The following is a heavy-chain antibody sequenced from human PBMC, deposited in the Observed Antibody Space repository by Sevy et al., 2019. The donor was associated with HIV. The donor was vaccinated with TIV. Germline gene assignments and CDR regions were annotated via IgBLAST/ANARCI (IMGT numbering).Heavy chain of an antibody. CDR1: GFTFSKYW. CDR3: ARDDGNYYFNC. V-gene: IGHV3-7*01. D-gene: IGHD1-7*01. Sequence: GGSLRLSCAASGFTFSKYWMGWVRQAPGKGLEWVANIKQDAGQKYYVDSVKGRFTISRDNAKNSLYLQMNSLRAEDTAVYFCARDDGNYYFNCWGQGTLVTVSS. J-gene: IGHJ4*02. CDR2: IKQDAGQK.